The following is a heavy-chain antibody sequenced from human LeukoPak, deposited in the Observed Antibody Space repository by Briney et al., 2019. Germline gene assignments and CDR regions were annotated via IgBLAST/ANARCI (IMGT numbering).Heavy chain of an antibody. V-gene: IGHV1-8*01. D-gene: IGHD6-13*01. J-gene: IGHJ3*02. Sequence: ASVKVSCKASGNSFTTYDVNWVRQASGQGLEWMGWMNPNSGNGGYAQKFQGRVTMTTNPSIRTAYMEVSSLTPEDTAVYYCATISRPYIGFDIWGQGTMVTVAS. CDR1: GNSFTTYD. CDR3: ATISRPYIGFDI. CDR2: MNPNSGNG.